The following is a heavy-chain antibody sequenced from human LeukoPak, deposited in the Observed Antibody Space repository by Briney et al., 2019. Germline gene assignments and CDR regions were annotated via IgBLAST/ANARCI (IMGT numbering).Heavy chain of an antibody. CDR3: ARDGNFGYDAFDI. CDR2: TSHDGYNK. J-gene: IGHJ3*02. Sequence: PGRSLRLSCAASGFTFNYYAMHWVRQAPGKGLEWVAVTSHDGYNKYYVDSVKGRFTISRDNSENTLSLRVNSLRAEDTAVYYCARDGNFGYDAFDIWGQGTMVTVSS. CDR1: GFTFNYYA. V-gene: IGHV3-30-3*01. D-gene: IGHD3-10*01.